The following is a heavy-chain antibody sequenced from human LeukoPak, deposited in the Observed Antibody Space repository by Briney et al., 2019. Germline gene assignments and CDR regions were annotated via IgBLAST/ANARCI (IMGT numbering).Heavy chain of an antibody. J-gene: IGHJ6*02. CDR1: GGSISSYY. CDR2: IYYSGST. CDR3: ARDPHYYDTGYYGMDV. Sequence: PSETLSLTCAVSGGSISSYYWSWIRQPPGKGLEWIGYIYYSGSTNYNPSLKSRVTISVDTSKNQFSLKLSSVTAADTAVYYCARDPHYYDTGYYGMDVWGQGTTVTVSS. V-gene: IGHV4-59*01. D-gene: IGHD3-22*01.